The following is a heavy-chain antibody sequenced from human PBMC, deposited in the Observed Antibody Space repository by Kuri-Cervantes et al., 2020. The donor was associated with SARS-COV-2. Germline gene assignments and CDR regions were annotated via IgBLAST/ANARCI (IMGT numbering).Heavy chain of an antibody. CDR3: TRDRLWSGIFDS. V-gene: IGHV3-49*04. J-gene: IGHJ4*02. Sequence: GGSLRLSCTASGFTFGDYAMSWVRQAPGKGLEWVGFIRSKAYGGTTEYAASVKGRFTISRDDSKSIAYLQMNSLKTEDTAVYYCTRDRLWSGIFDSWGQGTLVTVSS. D-gene: IGHD3-3*01. CDR1: GFTFGDYA. CDR2: IRSKAYGGTT.